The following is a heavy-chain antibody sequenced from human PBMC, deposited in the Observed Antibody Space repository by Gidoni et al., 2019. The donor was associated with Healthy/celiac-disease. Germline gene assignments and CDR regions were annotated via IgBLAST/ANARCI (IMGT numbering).Heavy chain of an antibody. V-gene: IGHV3-21*01. CDR3: AREGQYDDFRSGYEYGMDV. CDR1: GFTCSSYS. D-gene: IGHD3-3*01. CDR2: SSSSSSYI. Sequence: VQLVASGGGLVKPGGSLSLSCAASGFTCSSYSMNWVRQSPGKGLECVSTSSSSSSYIYYTDSMKGRFTIYRENAKNSLYLKMNSLRAENTAVDYCAREGQYDDFRSGYEYGMDVWGQGTTVTVSS. J-gene: IGHJ6*02.